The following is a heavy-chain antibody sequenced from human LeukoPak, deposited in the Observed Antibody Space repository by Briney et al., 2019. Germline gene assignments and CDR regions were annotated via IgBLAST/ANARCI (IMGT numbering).Heavy chain of an antibody. CDR3: AREHSYCSGGSCYSYYYGMDV. CDR2: ISAYKGNT. V-gene: IGHV1-18*01. CDR1: GYTFTSYG. D-gene: IGHD2-15*01. Sequence: GAAVKVSCKASGYTFTSYGISGVRQAPGQGLEWMGWISAYKGNTNYAQKLQGRVTMTKDTSTSTAYLELRSLRSDDTAVYYCAREHSYCSGGSCYSYYYGMDVWGQGTTVTVSS. J-gene: IGHJ6*02.